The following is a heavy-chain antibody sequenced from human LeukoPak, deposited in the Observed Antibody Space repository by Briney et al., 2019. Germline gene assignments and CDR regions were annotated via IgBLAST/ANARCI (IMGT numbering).Heavy chain of an antibody. CDR1: GFTFSSYA. CDR2: ISYDGSNK. Sequence: GGSLRLSCAASGFTFSSYAMHWVRQAPGKGLEWVAIISYDGSNKYYADSVKDRFTISRDNSKNTLYLQMNSLRAEDTAVYYCARDPGRIAAGDTPFDYWGQGTLVTVSS. D-gene: IGHD6-13*01. CDR3: ARDPGRIAAGDTPFDY. V-gene: IGHV3-30-3*01. J-gene: IGHJ4*02.